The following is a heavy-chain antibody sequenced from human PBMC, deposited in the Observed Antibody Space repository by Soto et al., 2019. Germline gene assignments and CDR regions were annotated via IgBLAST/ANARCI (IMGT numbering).Heavy chain of an antibody. J-gene: IGHJ6*02. CDR1: GITFSNYE. D-gene: IGHD2-15*01. V-gene: IGHV3-48*03. CDR2: ISSSGGTT. CDR3: ARYCSGGTCNDGNMDV. Sequence: EVQLVESGGGLVQPGGSLRLSCAASGITFSNYEMNWVRQAPGKGLEWVSYISSSGGTTYYAGSVTGRFTISRDNAKSSLYLQMNSLRAEDTAVYYCARYCSGGTCNDGNMDVWGQGTTVTVSS.